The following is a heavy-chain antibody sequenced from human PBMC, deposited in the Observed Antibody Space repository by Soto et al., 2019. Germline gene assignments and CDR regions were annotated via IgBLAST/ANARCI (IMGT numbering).Heavy chain of an antibody. Sequence: SETLSLTCSVSGGSIRGYYWTWIRQPPGKGLEWVGYTYYRGTTKYNPSLNSRVTISADTSQNQISLKLTSVTAADTAVYYCAREVASYGSTYFDYWGQGTLVTVSS. CDR1: GGSIRGYY. J-gene: IGHJ4*02. CDR2: TYYRGTT. V-gene: IGHV4-59*01. CDR3: AREVASYGSTYFDY. D-gene: IGHD3-16*01.